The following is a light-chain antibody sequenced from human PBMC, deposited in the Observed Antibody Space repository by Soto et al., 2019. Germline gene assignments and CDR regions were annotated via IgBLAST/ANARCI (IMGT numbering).Light chain of an antibody. J-gene: IGLJ3*02. CDR2: LEGSGTY. CDR3: ETWDSNTRV. Sequence: QSVLTQSSSASASLGSSVKVTCTLSSGHSSYIIAWHQQQPGKAPRYLMKLEGSGTYNKGSRVPDRFSGSSSGADRYLTISNLQFEDEADYYCETWDSNTRVFGGGTKVTVL. V-gene: IGLV4-60*02. CDR1: SGHSSYI.